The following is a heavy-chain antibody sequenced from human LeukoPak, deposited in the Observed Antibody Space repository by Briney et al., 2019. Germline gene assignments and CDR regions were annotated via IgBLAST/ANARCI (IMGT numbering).Heavy chain of an antibody. CDR2: ISSNGGST. V-gene: IGHV3-64*01. Sequence: GGSLRLSCAASGFTFSSYAMNWVRQAPGKGLEYVSAISSNGGSTYYANSVKGRFTISRDNSKNTLYLQMGSLRAEEMAVYYCTRDQYYDSSGYYRHRNWFDPWGQGTLVTVSS. CDR1: GFTFSSYA. CDR3: TRDQYYDSSGYYRHRNWFDP. J-gene: IGHJ5*02. D-gene: IGHD3-22*01.